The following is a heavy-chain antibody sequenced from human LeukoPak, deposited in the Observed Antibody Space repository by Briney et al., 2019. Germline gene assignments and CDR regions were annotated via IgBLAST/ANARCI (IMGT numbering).Heavy chain of an antibody. J-gene: IGHJ2*01. CDR1: GGSISSGSYY. V-gene: IGHV4-61*02. D-gene: IGHD3-22*01. Sequence: SQTLSLTCTVSGGSISSGSYYWSWIRQPAGKGLEWIGRIYTSGSTNYNPSLKSLVTISVDTSKNQFSLKLSSVTAADTAVYYCAREDYYDSSGYCWYFDLWGRGTLVTVSS. CDR2: IYTSGST. CDR3: AREDYYDSSGYCWYFDL.